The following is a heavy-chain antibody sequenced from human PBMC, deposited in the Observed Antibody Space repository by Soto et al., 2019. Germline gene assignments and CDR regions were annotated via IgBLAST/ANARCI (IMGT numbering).Heavy chain of an antibody. CDR1: GYTFTGYY. CDR3: ARVRNFGVVFGWFDP. CDR2: INPNSGGT. V-gene: IGHV1-2*02. J-gene: IGHJ5*02. D-gene: IGHD3-3*01. Sequence: ASVKVSCKASGYTFTGYYMHWVRQAPGQGLEWMGWINPNSGGTNYAQKFQGRVTMTRDTSISTAYMELSRLRSDDTAVYYCARVRNFGVVFGWFDPWGQGTLVTVSS.